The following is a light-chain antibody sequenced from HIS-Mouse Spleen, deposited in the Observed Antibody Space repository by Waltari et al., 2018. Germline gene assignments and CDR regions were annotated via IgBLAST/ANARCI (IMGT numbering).Light chain of an antibody. CDR1: ALPKQY. CDR3: QSADSSGTYSVV. CDR2: KES. J-gene: IGLJ2*01. V-gene: IGLV3-25*03. Sequence: SYELTQPPSVSVSPGQTARITCSGDALPKQYAYWYQQKPGQAPVLGIYKESERTSGIPGRFAGSSSGTTGTLTISGVQAEDEADYYCQSADSSGTYSVVFGGGTKLTVL.